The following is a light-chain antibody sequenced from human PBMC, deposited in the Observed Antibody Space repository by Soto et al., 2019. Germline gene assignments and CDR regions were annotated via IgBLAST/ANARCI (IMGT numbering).Light chain of an antibody. V-gene: IGLV7-43*01. CDR2: STT. CDR1: AGAVTSGYY. Sequence: QAVVTQEPPVTVSPGGTVTLTCASSAGAVTSGYYPNWFQQKPGLAPRALIYSTTHKHSWTPARFSGSLLGGKAALTLSGVEPEDEAEYYCLLYYGGALLFGGGTKLTVL. CDR3: LLYYGGALL. J-gene: IGLJ3*02.